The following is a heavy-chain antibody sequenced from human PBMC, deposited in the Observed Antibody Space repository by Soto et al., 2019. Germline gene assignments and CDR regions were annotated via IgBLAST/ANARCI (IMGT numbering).Heavy chain of an antibody. Sequence: PGGSLRLSCAASGFTFSSYGMHWVRQAPGKGLEWVAVISYDGSNKYYADSVKGRFTISRDNSKNTLYLQMNSLRAEDTAVYYCAKDSASGWYYYYGMDVWGQGTTVTVSS. D-gene: IGHD6-19*01. CDR3: AKDSASGWYYYYGMDV. J-gene: IGHJ6*02. V-gene: IGHV3-30*18. CDR2: ISYDGSNK. CDR1: GFTFSSYG.